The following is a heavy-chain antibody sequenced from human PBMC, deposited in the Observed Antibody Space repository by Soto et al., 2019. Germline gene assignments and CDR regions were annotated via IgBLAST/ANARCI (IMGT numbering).Heavy chain of an antibody. V-gene: IGHV1-18*01. CDR1: GYTFTNYG. Sequence: QVQLVQSGAEVEKPGASVRVSCKASGYTFTNYGISWVRQAPGQGLEWMGWISGYNGDTVYAQKLQGRVTLTTDTSTGTAYMELGSLRSDDTAVYYCARDRPSTDEDFWSGSGDGFDFWGRGTMVTVSS. D-gene: IGHD3-3*01. CDR2: ISGYNGDT. CDR3: ARDRPSTDEDFWSGSGDGFDF. J-gene: IGHJ3*01.